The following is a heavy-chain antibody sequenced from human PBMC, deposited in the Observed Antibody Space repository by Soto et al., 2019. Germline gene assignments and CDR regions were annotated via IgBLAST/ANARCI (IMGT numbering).Heavy chain of an antibody. V-gene: IGHV4-34*01. J-gene: IGHJ4*02. Sequence: SETLSLTCAVYGGSFSGYYWSWIRQPPGKGLEWIGEINHSGSTNYNPSLKSRVTISVDTSKNQFSLKLSSVTAADTAVYYCATYYYDSSGYSRGFDYWGQGTRVTVYS. CDR1: GGSFSGYY. D-gene: IGHD3-22*01. CDR3: ATYYYDSSGYSRGFDY. CDR2: INHSGST.